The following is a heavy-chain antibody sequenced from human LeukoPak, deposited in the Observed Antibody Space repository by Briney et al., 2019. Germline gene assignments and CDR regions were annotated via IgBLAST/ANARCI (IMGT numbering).Heavy chain of an antibody. CDR3: TADSVPDYGDSKGDALDV. V-gene: IGHV3-15*01. D-gene: IGHD4-17*01. Sequence: PGGSLRLSCAASGFTVGDAWMTWVRQGPGKGLEWVGRIKSKIDGGTTDYAAPVRGRFIISRDESKGILYLQMNRLKTEDTGVYYCTADSVPDYGDSKGDALDVWGQGTMVTVPS. CDR1: GFTVGDAW. J-gene: IGHJ3*01. CDR2: IKSKIDGGTT.